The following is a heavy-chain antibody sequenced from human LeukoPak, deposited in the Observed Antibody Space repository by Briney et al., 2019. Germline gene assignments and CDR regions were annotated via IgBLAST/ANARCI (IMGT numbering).Heavy chain of an antibody. CDR2: IYYSGST. CDR3: ARTILWGLGFDP. Sequence: PSETLSLTCTVSGGSIGSYYWSWIRQPPGKGLEWIGYIYYSGSTNYNPSLKSRVTISVDTSKNQFSPKLSSVTAADTAVYYCARTILWGLGFDPWGQGTLVTVSS. V-gene: IGHV4-59*01. D-gene: IGHD2-21*01. CDR1: GGSIGSYY. J-gene: IGHJ5*02.